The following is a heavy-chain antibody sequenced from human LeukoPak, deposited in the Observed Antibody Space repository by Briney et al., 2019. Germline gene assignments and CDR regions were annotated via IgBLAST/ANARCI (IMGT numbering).Heavy chain of an antibody. CDR1: GFTFSSYG. J-gene: IGHJ4*02. Sequence: GGSLRLSCAASGFTFSSYGMHWVRQAPGKGLEWVAFIHYDGSIKYYADSVKGRFTISRDNSKNTLYLQMNSLRVGDTAIYYCAKRGVLWGQGTLVTVSS. CDR3: AKRGVL. D-gene: IGHD3-10*01. V-gene: IGHV3-30*02. CDR2: IHYDGSIK.